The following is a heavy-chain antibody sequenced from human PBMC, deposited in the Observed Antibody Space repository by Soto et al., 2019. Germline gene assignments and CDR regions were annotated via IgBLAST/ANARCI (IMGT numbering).Heavy chain of an antibody. CDR3: AKDPSDSLGYYYYGMDV. CDR1: GFTFSSYA. CDR2: ISGSGGST. Sequence: GGSLRLSCAASGFTFSSYAMSWVRQAPGKGLEWVSAISGSGGSTYYADSVKGRFTISRDNSKNTLYLQMNSLRAEDKAVYYCAKDPSDSLGYYYYGMDVWGQGTTVTVSS. J-gene: IGHJ6*02. V-gene: IGHV3-23*01.